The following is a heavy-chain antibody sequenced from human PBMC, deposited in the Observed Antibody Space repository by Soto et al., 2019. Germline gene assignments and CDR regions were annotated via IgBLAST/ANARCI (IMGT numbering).Heavy chain of an antibody. CDR3: ARSSRIVVVPAAIRFYYYGMDV. CDR2: ISAYNGNT. Sequence: QVQLVQSGAEVKKPGASVKVSCKASGYTFTSYGISWVRQAPGQGLEWMGWISAYNGNTNYAQKLQGRVTMTTDTSTSKAYMELRSLRSDDTAVYYCARSSRIVVVPAAIRFYYYGMDVWGQGTTVTVSS. V-gene: IGHV1-18*04. D-gene: IGHD2-2*02. CDR1: GYTFTSYG. J-gene: IGHJ6*02.